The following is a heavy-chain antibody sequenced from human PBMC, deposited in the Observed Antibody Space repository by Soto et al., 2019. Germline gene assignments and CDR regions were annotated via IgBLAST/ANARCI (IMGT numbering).Heavy chain of an antibody. CDR1: GGSINSYY. V-gene: IGHV4-59*01. CDR2: IDYSGRT. Sequence: QVQLQESGPGLVKVSETLSLTCTVSGGSINSYYWSWIRQPPGKGLEWVADIDYSGRTNYNPSLKSRLTISVATSKTQLSLKVRSVTAADTAVYYCAREIRLVGVTGWFDPWGQGTLVTVSS. D-gene: IGHD1-26*01. CDR3: AREIRLVGVTGWFDP. J-gene: IGHJ5*02.